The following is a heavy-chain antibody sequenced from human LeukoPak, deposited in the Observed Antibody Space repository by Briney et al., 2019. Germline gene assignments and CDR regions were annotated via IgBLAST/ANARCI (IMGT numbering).Heavy chain of an antibody. CDR2: IIPIFGTA. Sequence: GASVKVSCKASGGTFSSYAISWVRQAPGQGLEWMGGIIPIFGTANYAQKFQGRVTITADESTSTAYMELSSLRSEDTAVYYCAREWELPPHHYFDYWGQGTLVTASS. CDR3: AREWELPPHHYFDY. CDR1: GGTFSSYA. J-gene: IGHJ4*02. D-gene: IGHD1-26*01. V-gene: IGHV1-69*01.